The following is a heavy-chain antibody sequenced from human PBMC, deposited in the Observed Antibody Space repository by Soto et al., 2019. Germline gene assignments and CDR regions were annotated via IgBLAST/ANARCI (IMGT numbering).Heavy chain of an antibody. Sequence: EVQLVQSGAEVKKPGESLKISCKGSGYSFTSYWIGWVRQMPGKGLEWMGIIYPGDSDTRYSPSFQGQVTISADKSISPAYLQWSSLKASDTAMYYCARPREAGKNYYGVDVWGQGTTVTVSS. D-gene: IGHD6-19*01. V-gene: IGHV5-51*01. CDR1: GYSFTSYW. CDR3: ARPREAGKNYYGVDV. J-gene: IGHJ6*02. CDR2: IYPGDSDT.